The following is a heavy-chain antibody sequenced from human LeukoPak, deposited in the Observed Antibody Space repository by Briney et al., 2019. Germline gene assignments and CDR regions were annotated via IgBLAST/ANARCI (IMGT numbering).Heavy chain of an antibody. CDR1: GFTFSSYA. CDR2: ISYDGSNK. Sequence: GGTLRLSCAASGFTFSSYAMHWVRQAPGKGLEWVAVISYDGSNKYYADSVKGRFTISRDNSKNTLYLQMNSLRAEDTAVYYCARDRAVSGQTEEYYFDYWGQGTLVTVSS. CDR3: ARDRAVSGQTEEYYFDY. D-gene: IGHD5-12*01. J-gene: IGHJ4*02. V-gene: IGHV3-30*04.